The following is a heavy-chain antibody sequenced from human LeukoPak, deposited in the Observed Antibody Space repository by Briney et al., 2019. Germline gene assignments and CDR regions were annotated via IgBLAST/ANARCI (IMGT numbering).Heavy chain of an antibody. Sequence: GGSLRLSCAASGFTVSSNYMSWVRQAPGKGLEWVSVIYSGGSTYYADSVKGRFTISRDNSKNTLYLQMNSLRAEDTAVYHCARDLRLGELLGYWGQGTLVTVSS. J-gene: IGHJ4*02. CDR1: GFTVSSNY. V-gene: IGHV3-53*01. CDR3: ARDLRLGELLGY. CDR2: IYSGGST. D-gene: IGHD3-16*01.